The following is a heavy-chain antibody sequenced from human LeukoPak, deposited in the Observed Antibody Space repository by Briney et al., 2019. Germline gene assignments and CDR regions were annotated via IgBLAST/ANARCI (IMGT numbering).Heavy chain of an antibody. Sequence: PGGSLRLSCVASGFPFSSHAMCWVRQAPGKGLEWVSSIDISGGATWYADSVRGRFTISRDNSKNTLYLQMTGLRVEDTALYYCANEIRPNDYWGQGTLVSVSS. J-gene: IGHJ4*02. CDR2: IDISGGAT. V-gene: IGHV3-23*05. CDR3: ANEIRPNDY. D-gene: IGHD3-16*01. CDR1: GFPFSSHA.